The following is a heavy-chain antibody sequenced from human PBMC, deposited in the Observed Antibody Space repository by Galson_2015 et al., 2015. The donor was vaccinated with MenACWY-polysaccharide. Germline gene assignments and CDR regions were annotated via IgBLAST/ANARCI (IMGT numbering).Heavy chain of an antibody. CDR3: VKGGWADN. V-gene: IGHV3-23*01. Sequence: SLRLSCAASGFNFRMYVMTWVRQAPGKGLEWVSAISSGSDTAYYTESVKGRFTISRDNSKDTVHLQMDSLGAEDTAVYYCVKGGWADNWGQGTLVTVSS. J-gene: IGHJ4*02. CDR1: GFNFRMYV. D-gene: IGHD1-26*01. CDR2: ISSGSDTA.